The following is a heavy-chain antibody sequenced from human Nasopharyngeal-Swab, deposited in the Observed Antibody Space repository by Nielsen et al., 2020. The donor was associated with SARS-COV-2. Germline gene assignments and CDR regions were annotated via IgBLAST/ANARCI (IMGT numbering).Heavy chain of an antibody. J-gene: IGHJ4*02. CDR3: ARDLNEYGSGLYYFDY. D-gene: IGHD3-10*01. V-gene: IGHV4-30-4*01. CDR2: IYYSGST. Sequence: WIRQPPGKGLEWIGYIYYSGSTYYNPSLKSRVTISVDTSKNQFSLKLSSVTAADTAVYYCARDLNEYGSGLYYFDYWGQGTLVTVSS.